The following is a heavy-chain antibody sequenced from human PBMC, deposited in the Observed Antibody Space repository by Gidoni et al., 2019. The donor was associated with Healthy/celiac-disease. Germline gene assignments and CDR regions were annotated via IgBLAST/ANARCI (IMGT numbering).Heavy chain of an antibody. V-gene: IGHV1-69*01. CDR1: GGTFSSYA. CDR2: IIPIFGTA. CDR3: ARRDSNYDFWSGHRDYYYYYMDV. Sequence: QVQLVQSGAEVKKPGSSVKVSCKASGGTFSSYAISWVRQAPGQGLEWMGGIIPIFGTANYAQKFQGRVTITADESTSTAYMELSSLRSEDTAVYYCARRDSNYDFWSGHRDYYYYYMDVWGKGTTVTVSS. J-gene: IGHJ6*03. D-gene: IGHD3-3*01.